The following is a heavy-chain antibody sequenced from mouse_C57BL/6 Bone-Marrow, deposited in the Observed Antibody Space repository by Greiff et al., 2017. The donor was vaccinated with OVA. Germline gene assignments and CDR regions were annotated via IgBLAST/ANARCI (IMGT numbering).Heavy chain of an antibody. J-gene: IGHJ3*01. CDR2: ISYDGSN. V-gene: IGHV3-6*01. CDR3: ARDYGSPFAY. D-gene: IGHD1-1*01. CDR1: GYSITSGYY. Sequence: DVKLVESGPGLVKPSQSLSLTCSVTGYSITSGYYWNWIRQFPGNKLEWMGYISYDGSNNYNPSLKNRISITRDTSKNQFFLKLNSVTTEDTATYYCARDYGSPFAYWGQGTLVTVSA.